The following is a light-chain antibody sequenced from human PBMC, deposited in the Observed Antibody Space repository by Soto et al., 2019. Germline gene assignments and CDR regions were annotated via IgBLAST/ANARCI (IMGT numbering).Light chain of an antibody. Sequence: DIQLTQSPATLSASVGDRVTLTCRASQSISSRLAWYQQKPGKAPKLLIYDASSLESGVPTRFSGSGSGTEFTLTISILQPDDFVSYYCQQYNSYPETFGQGTKVEIK. J-gene: IGKJ1*01. CDR1: QSISSR. V-gene: IGKV1-5*01. CDR3: QQYNSYPET. CDR2: DAS.